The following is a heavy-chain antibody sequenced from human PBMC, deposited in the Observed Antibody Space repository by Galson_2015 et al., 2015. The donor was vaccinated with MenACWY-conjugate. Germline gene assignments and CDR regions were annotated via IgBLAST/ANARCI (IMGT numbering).Heavy chain of an antibody. V-gene: IGHV3-23*01. D-gene: IGHD3-16*01. CDR1: GFTFSKCA. CDR2: ISGSGGDI. J-gene: IGHJ4*02. CDR3: AKGANFFDH. Sequence: SLRLSCAASGFTFSKCAMSWVRQAPGKGLEWVSGISGSGGDIDYADSVKGRFTISRDNSKNTVYLQMNSLRAEDTAVYHCAKGANFFDHWGQGTLVAVSS.